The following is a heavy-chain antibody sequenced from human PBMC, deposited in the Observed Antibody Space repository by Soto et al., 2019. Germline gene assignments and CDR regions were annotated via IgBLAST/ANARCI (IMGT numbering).Heavy chain of an antibody. V-gene: IGHV3-64*01. J-gene: IGHJ6*03. Sequence: GGSLRLSCAASGFIFSDYFMHWVRQAPGGGLEHVSAIVKNGINTYYAKSVRGRFTISRDNSKNTLSLQMGGLRPEDMAVYYCARRAGGERNYYYYYMDVWGKGTTVTVSS. CDR2: IVKNGINT. CDR3: ARRAGGERNYYYYYMDV. CDR1: GFIFSDYF. D-gene: IGHD3-10*01.